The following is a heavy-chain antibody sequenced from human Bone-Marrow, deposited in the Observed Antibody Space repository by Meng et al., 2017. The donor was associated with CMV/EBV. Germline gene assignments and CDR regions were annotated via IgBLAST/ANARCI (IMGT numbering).Heavy chain of an antibody. V-gene: IGHV4-34*01. CDR2: INHSGST. CDR3: AREHPYSNYDPFDY. J-gene: IGHJ4*02. CDR1: GGSFSGYY. Sequence: GSLRLSCAVYGGSFSGYYWSWIRQPPGKGLEWIGEINHSGSTNYNPSLKSRVTISVDTSKNQFSLKLSSVTAADTAVYYCAREHPYSNYDPFDYWGQETLVTVSS. D-gene: IGHD4-11*01.